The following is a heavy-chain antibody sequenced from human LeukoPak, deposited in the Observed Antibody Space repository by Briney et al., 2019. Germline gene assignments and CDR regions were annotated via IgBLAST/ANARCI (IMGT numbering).Heavy chain of an antibody. D-gene: IGHD4-23*01. CDR1: GGSISSGGYY. Sequence: PSETLSLTCNVSGGSISSGGYYWSWIRQHPGKGLEWIGYIYYSGSTYYNPSLESRVTISVDTSKNQFSLKLSSVTAADTAVYYCATETTVLTPGAFDIWGQGTMVTVSS. J-gene: IGHJ3*02. CDR2: IYYSGST. V-gene: IGHV4-31*03. CDR3: ATETTVLTPGAFDI.